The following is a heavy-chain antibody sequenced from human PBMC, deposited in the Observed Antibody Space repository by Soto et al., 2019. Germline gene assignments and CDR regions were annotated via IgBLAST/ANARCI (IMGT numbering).Heavy chain of an antibody. J-gene: IGHJ6*02. CDR3: ARVGRPYDFWSEQTHYYYGMDV. D-gene: IGHD3-3*01. Sequence: QVQLVQSGAEVKKPGSSVKVSCKASGGTFSSYAISWVRQAPGQGLEWMGGIIPIFGTANYAQKFQGRVTITADESTSTAYKEVSKLRFEDTAVYYCARVGRPYDFWSEQTHYYYGMDVWGQGTTVTVSS. CDR2: IIPIFGTA. CDR1: GGTFSSYA. V-gene: IGHV1-69*12.